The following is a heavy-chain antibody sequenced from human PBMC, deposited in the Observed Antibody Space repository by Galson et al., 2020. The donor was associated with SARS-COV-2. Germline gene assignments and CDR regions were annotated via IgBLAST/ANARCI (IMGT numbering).Heavy chain of an antibody. CDR1: RFTFGHYA. J-gene: IGHJ3*01. V-gene: IGHV3-9*01. D-gene: IGHD3-22*01. CDR2: ITWDSSNI. Sequence: GGSLRLSCAASRFTFGHYAMHWVRQAPGKGLEGVAGITWDSSNIGYADSVKGRFTISRDNANNSLYLQMNSLRAKDTALYYCVKDIGDYYDTSGYYGAFDLWGQGTLVTVS. CDR3: VKDIGDYYDTSGYYGAFDL.